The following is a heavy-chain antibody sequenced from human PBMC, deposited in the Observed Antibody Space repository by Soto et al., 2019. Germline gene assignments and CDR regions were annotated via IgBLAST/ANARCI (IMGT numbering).Heavy chain of an antibody. J-gene: IGHJ6*02. V-gene: IGHV4-61*08. CDR1: GGSISSGGYY. CDR2: IYYSGST. Sequence: SETLSLTCTVSGGSISSGGYYWSWIRQHPGKGLEWIGYIYYSGSTNYNPSLKSRVTMSVDTSKNQFSLKLSSVTAADTAVYYCARVSPFRSYYGMDVWGQGTTVTVSS. CDR3: ARVSPFRSYYGMDV.